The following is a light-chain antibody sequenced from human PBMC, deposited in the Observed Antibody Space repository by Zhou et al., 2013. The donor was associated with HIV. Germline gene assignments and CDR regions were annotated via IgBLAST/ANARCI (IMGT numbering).Light chain of an antibody. J-gene: IGKJ3*01. Sequence: IQLSQSPSSLPASVGDRVTITCRASQAIGNDVNWYQHKAGKAPRRLIYAASTLQSGVPSRFSGSGSGTDFTLTISSLQPEDVATYYCQKYNSAPLFGPGTKVDIK. V-gene: IGKV1-27*01. CDR2: AAS. CDR3: QKYNSAPL. CDR1: QAIGND.